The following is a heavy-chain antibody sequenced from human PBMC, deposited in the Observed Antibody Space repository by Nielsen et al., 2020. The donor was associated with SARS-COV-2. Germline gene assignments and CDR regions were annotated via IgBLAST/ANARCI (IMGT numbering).Heavy chain of an antibody. D-gene: IGHD3-10*01. Sequence: ASVKVSCKASGYTFTSYYMHWVRQAPGQGLEWMGRINPNSGGTNYAQKFQGRVTMTRDTSISTAYMELSRLRSDDTAVYYCAREGLGITTSFDPWGQGTLVTVSS. CDR2: INPNSGGT. J-gene: IGHJ5*02. CDR3: AREGLGITTSFDP. V-gene: IGHV1-2*06. CDR1: GYTFTSYY.